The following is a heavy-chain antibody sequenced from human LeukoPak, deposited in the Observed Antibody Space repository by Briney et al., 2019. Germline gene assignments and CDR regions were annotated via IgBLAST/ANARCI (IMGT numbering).Heavy chain of an antibody. V-gene: IGHV3-23*01. J-gene: IGHJ4*02. CDR1: GFIFSSYA. CDR3: AKDRSCINDVAHGDFDY. CDR2: ISGSGGST. Sequence: GGSLRHSCAGSGFIFSSYAVCCVRQAPGKGLEWVPTISGSGGSTYYADSVKGRFTISRDNFKNTVYLQKNSLRAEDTAVYYCAKDRSCINDVAHGDFDYWGQGTLVTVSS. D-gene: IGHD2-8*01.